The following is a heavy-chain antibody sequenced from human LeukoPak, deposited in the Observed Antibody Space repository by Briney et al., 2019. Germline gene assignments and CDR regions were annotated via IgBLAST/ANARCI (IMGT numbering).Heavy chain of an antibody. CDR3: VRTPPNWGFDY. CDR1: GYTFTTHD. D-gene: IGHD7-27*01. V-gene: IGHV1-8*01. Sequence: ASVNVSCKASGYTFTTHDINWVRRATGQGLEWLGWMSPNSGDTGYAQKFQGRVTMTSDSSISTAYMELSSLSSEDTAIYYCVRTPPNWGFDYWGQGTLVTVSS. CDR2: MSPNSGDT. J-gene: IGHJ4*02.